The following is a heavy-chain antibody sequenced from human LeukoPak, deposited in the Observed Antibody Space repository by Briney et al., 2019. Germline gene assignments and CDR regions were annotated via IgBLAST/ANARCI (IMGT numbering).Heavy chain of an antibody. V-gene: IGHV3-23*01. CDR2: ISGSGTST. CDR3: AKGDVVAATSSFFDL. J-gene: IGHJ2*01. D-gene: IGHD1-26*01. Sequence: GGSLRLSCAASGFAFSSYAMSWVRQAPGTGLEWVSSISGSGTSTYYADSVNGRFTIYRDNSKNTLYLQMNSLRAEDTAVYCCAKGDVVAATSSFFDLWGRGTLVTVSS. CDR1: GFAFSSYA.